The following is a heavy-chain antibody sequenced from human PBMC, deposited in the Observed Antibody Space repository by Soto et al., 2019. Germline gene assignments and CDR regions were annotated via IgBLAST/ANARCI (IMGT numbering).Heavy chain of an antibody. J-gene: IGHJ4*02. D-gene: IGHD3-10*01. CDR3: AKARGGHFDD. CDR2: ISKDGSNV. V-gene: IGHV3-30*18. Sequence: QVQLVESGGGVVQPGRSLRLSCAASGFTFSTFGIHWVRQAPGKGLEWVAVISKDGSNVYYADSVKARFTISRDNSKNTLYLPMNSLRDEDTAVYYCAKARGGHFDDWGQGTLVIVSS. CDR1: GFTFSTFG.